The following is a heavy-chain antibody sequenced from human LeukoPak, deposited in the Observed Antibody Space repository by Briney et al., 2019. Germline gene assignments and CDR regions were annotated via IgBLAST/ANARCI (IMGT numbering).Heavy chain of an antibody. V-gene: IGHV1-18*01. CDR2: ISAYNGNT. J-gene: IGHJ4*02. D-gene: IGHD1-26*01. CDR1: GYTFTSYG. CDR3: ATEVGATGNLDY. Sequence: ASVKVSCKAPGYTFTSYGISWVRQAPGQGLEWMGWISAYNGNTNYAQKLQGRVTMTTDTSTSTAYMELRSLRSDDTAVYYCATEVGATGNLDYWGQGTLVTVSS.